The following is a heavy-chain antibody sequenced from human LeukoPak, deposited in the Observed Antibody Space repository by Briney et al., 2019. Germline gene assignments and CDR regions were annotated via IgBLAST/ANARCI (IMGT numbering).Heavy chain of an antibody. CDR2: INYNGAIT. CDR3: ARDRLGPSFSVSHFDL. CDR1: GFTFVDYG. J-gene: IGHJ4*02. D-gene: IGHD3-3*02. Sequence: GGSLRLSCATSGFTFVDYGLSWVRRAPGKGLEWLCAINYNGAITDYADPVKGRFTISRDDAKNSLYLRMDSLRAEDTALYYCARDRLGPSFSVSHFDLWGQGTLVTVSS. V-gene: IGHV3-20*04.